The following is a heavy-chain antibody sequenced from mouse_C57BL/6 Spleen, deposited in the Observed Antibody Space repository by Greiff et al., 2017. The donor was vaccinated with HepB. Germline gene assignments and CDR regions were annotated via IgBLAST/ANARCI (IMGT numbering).Heavy chain of an antibody. V-gene: IGHV5-6*01. J-gene: IGHJ4*01. Sequence: EVQGVESGGDLVKPGGSLKLSCAASGFTFSSYGMSWVRQTPDKRLEWVATISSGGSYTYYPDSVKGRFTISRDNAKNTLYLQMSSLKSEDTAMYYCARQGYGYDDGSSAMDYWGQGTSVTVSS. CDR2: ISSGGSYT. CDR1: GFTFSSYG. CDR3: ARQGYGYDDGSSAMDY. D-gene: IGHD2-2*01.